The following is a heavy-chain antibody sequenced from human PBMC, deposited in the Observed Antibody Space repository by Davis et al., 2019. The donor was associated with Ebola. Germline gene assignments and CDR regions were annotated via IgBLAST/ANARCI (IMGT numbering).Heavy chain of an antibody. D-gene: IGHD2-15*01. CDR2: IKQDGSEK. J-gene: IGHJ4*02. CDR3: ARVGGNCYGY. Sequence: PGGSLRLSCAVSGFTFSSYWMSWVRQAPGKGLEWVANIKQDGSEKYYVGSVKGRFTISRDNAKNSLSLEMNSLRAEDTAVYYCARVGGNCYGYWGQGALVSVSS. CDR1: GFTFSSYW. V-gene: IGHV3-7*01.